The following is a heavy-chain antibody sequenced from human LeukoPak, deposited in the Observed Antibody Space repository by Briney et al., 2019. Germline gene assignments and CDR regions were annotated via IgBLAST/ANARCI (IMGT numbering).Heavy chain of an antibody. CDR1: GFTFSSYG. CDR3: AREWAGDI. V-gene: IGHV3-30*03. Sequence: GRSLRLSCAASGFTFSSYGMHWVRQAPGKGLEWVALISYDGSNTYYTDSVKGRFTISRDNSKNTLYLQMNSLRTEDTAVYYCAREWAGDIWGQGTMVTVSS. CDR2: ISYDGSNT. D-gene: IGHD1-26*01. J-gene: IGHJ3*02.